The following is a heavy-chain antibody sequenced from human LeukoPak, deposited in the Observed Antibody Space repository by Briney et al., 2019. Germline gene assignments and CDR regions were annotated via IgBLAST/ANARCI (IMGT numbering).Heavy chain of an antibody. D-gene: IGHD3-3*01. J-gene: IGHJ6*03. V-gene: IGHV3-30*04. CDR3: ARGLGPLGLYYDFWSGLVDYYYYYMDV. CDR2: ISYDGSNK. Sequence: GGSLRLSCAASGFTFSGSALHWVRQAPGKGLEWVAVISYDGSNKYYADSVKGRFTISRDNSKNTLYLQMNSLRAEDTAVYYCARGLGPLGLYYDFWSGLVDYYYYYMDVWGKGTTVTVSS. CDR1: GFTFSGSA.